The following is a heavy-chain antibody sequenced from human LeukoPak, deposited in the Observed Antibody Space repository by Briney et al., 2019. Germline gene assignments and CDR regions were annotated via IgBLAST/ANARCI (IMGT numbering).Heavy chain of an antibody. V-gene: IGHV4-39*01. CDR1: GGSISSHY. CDR3: ARHYGP. D-gene: IGHD3-10*01. J-gene: IGHJ4*02. Sequence: SETLSLTCTVSGGSISSHYWSWIRQPPGKGLQWIGSIYYSGSTYYNPSLKSRVTISVDTSKNQFSLKLNSVTATDTAVYYCARHYGPWGQGTLVTVSS. CDR2: IYYSGST.